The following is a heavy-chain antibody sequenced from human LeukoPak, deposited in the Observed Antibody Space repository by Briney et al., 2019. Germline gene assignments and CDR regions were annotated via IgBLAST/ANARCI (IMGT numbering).Heavy chain of an antibody. CDR2: IVVGSGNT. J-gene: IGHJ3*02. CDR3: AAVSVPYYYDSSGYYPMGAFDI. D-gene: IGHD3-22*01. V-gene: IGHV1-58*02. CDR1: GFTFTSSA. Sequence: ASVKVSCKASGFTFTSSAMQWVRQARRQRLEWIGWIVVGSGNTNYAQKFQERVTITRDMSTSTAYMELSSLRSEDTAVYYCAAVSVPYYYDSSGYYPMGAFDIWGQGTMVTVSS.